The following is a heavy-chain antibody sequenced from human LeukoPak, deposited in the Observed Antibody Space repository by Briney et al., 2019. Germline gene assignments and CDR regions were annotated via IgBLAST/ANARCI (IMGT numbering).Heavy chain of an antibody. Sequence: SETLSLTCAVYGGSFSGYYWSWIRQPPGKGLEWIGEINHSGSTNYNPSLESRVTISVDTSKNQFSLKLSSVTAADTAVYYCARGSPSGYGGNSFFDYWGQGTLVTVSS. D-gene: IGHD4-23*01. CDR2: INHSGST. J-gene: IGHJ4*02. CDR1: GGSFSGYY. V-gene: IGHV4-34*01. CDR3: ARGSPSGYGGNSFFDY.